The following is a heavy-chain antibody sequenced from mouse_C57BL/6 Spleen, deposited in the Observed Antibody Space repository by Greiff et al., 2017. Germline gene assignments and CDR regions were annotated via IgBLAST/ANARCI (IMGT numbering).Heavy chain of an antibody. CDR3: ARRDYGSTY. Sequence: QVQLKESGAELVRPGTSVKVSCKASGYAFTNYLIEWVKQRPGQGLEWIGVINPGSGGTNYNEKFKGKATLTADKSSSTAYMQLSSLTSEDSAVYFCARRDYGSTYWGQGTTLTVSS. V-gene: IGHV1-54*01. D-gene: IGHD1-1*01. CDR1: GYAFTNYL. CDR2: INPGSGGT. J-gene: IGHJ2*01.